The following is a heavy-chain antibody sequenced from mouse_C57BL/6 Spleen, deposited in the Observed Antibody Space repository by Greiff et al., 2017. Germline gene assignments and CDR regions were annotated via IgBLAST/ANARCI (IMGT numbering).Heavy chain of an antibody. J-gene: IGHJ1*03. D-gene: IGHD1-1*01. CDR1: GYTFTSYG. CDR2: LYPRSGNT. V-gene: IGHV1-81*01. CDR3: ARLDYYSSSFYWDFGV. Sequence: LQLVESGAELARPGASVKLSCKASGYTFTSYGISWVKQRTGQGLEWIGELYPRSGNTYYNEKFKGKATLTADKSSSTGYKELRSLTSEDSAVYFCARLDYYSSSFYWDFGVWRTGTTVTAS.